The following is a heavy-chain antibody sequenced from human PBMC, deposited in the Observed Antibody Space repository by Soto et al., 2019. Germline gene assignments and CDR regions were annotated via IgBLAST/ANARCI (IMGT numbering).Heavy chain of an antibody. J-gene: IGHJ4*02. CDR1: GGSFSGYY. Sequence: QVQLQQWGAGLLKPSETLSLTCAVYGGSFSGYYWSWIRQPPGKGLEWIGEINHSGSTNYNPSLKSRVTISVDTSKNQFSLKVSSVTAADTAVYYCARGDYYDSSGLDYWGQGTLVTVSS. CDR3: ARGDYYDSSGLDY. V-gene: IGHV4-34*01. D-gene: IGHD3-22*01. CDR2: INHSGST.